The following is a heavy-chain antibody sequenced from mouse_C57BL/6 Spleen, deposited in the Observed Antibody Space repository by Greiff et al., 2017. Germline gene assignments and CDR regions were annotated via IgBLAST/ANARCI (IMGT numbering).Heavy chain of an antibody. V-gene: IGHV3-6*01. CDR1: GYSITSGYY. D-gene: IGHD1-1*01. J-gene: IGHJ4*01. CDR2: ISYDGSN. CDR3: ARDDYYGSSNYAMDY. Sequence: VQLQQSGPGLVKPSQSLSLTCSVTGYSITSGYYWNWIRQFPGNKLEWMGYISYDGSNNYNPSLKNRISITRDTSKNQFFLKLNSVTTEDTATYYCARDDYYGSSNYAMDYWGQGTSVTVSS.